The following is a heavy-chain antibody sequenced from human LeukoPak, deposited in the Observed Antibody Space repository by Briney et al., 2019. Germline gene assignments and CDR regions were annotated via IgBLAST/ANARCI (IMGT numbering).Heavy chain of an antibody. CDR2: ISSDGSSI. D-gene: IGHD2-15*01. CDR3: ARSCSSGGSGYGRFYY. Sequence: PGGSLRLSCAASGFTLNIYWVHCVRQAPEKGRVWVSHISSDGSSISYADSVKGRFTLSRDNAKNTLYLQMNSLRAEDTAVYYCARSCSSGGSGYGRFYYCGEGTLVTVSS. J-gene: IGHJ4*02. CDR1: GFTLNIYW. V-gene: IGHV3-74*01.